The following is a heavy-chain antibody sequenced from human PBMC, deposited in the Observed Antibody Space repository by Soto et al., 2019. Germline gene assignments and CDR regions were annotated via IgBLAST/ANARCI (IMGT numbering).Heavy chain of an antibody. D-gene: IGHD3-10*01. CDR3: ARGVGSGTYYNQYIWFDP. J-gene: IGHJ5*02. CDR1: GYTFTNYG. V-gene: IGHV1-18*01. Sequence: QVQLVQSGAEVKKPGASVKVSCKASGYTFTNYGISWVRQAPGQGLEWMGWINTYNGNTNHAQKLQGRVTMTTDTSTSTAYKELRSLRSHDTAVYYCARGVGSGTYYNQYIWFDPWGQGTLVTVSS. CDR2: INTYNGNT.